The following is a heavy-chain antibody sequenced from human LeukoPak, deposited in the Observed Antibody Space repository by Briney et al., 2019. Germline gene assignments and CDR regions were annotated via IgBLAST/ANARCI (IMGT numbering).Heavy chain of an antibody. J-gene: IGHJ4*02. Sequence: SQTLSLTCTVSGGSISSGGYYWSWIRQHPGKGLEWIGNIYYSGSTYYNPSLKSRVTISVDRSQNHLSLKLSSVTAADTAVYSLKLSSVTAADTAVYYCARGVDYGDYTPLDYWGQGTLVTVSS. V-gene: IGHV4-31*03. CDR3: KLSSVTAADTAVYYCARGVDYGDYTPLDY. CDR2: IYYSGST. CDR1: GGSISSGGYY. D-gene: IGHD4-17*01.